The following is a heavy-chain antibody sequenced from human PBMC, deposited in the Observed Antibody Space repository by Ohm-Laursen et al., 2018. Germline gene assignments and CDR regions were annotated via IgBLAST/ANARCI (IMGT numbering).Heavy chain of an antibody. CDR3: AKVVASTSIDF. CDR2: IHHTGYT. CDR1: GDSISAHY. V-gene: IGHV4-59*08. Sequence: SQTLSLTCSVSGDSISAHYWSWIRQPPGKGLEWIGYIHHTGYTTYNPSLRSRVTMSVDTSKNQFSLKLNSLIAADTAVYYCAKVVASTSIDFWGQGILVTVSS. J-gene: IGHJ4*02. D-gene: IGHD3-22*01.